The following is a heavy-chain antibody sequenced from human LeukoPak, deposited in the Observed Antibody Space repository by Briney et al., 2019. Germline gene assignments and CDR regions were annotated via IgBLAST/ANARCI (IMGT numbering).Heavy chain of an antibody. CDR2: IYSGGST. CDR1: GFTCSSND. V-gene: IGHV3-53*04. CDR3: ARGTVYFDY. D-gene: IGHD4-17*01. Sequence: PGGSLRLSGAASGFTCSSNDMSWVRQAPGKGLEWVSVIYSGGSTYYADSVKGRFTISRHNSKNTLYLQMNSLRAEDTAVYYCARGTVYFDYWGQGTLVTVSS. J-gene: IGHJ4*02.